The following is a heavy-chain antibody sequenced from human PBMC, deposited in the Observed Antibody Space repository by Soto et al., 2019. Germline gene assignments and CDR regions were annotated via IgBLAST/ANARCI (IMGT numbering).Heavy chain of an antibody. CDR1: GFTFSSCA. CDR2: ISGSGGST. CDR3: AKSIFYYDSSGYSWGRYAFDI. Sequence: PGGSLRLSCAASGFTFSSCAMSWVRQAPGKGLEWVSAISGSGGSTYYADSVKGRFTISRDNSKNTLYLQMNSLRAEDTAVYYCAKSIFYYDSSGYSWGRYAFDIWGQGTMVTASS. D-gene: IGHD3-22*01. V-gene: IGHV3-23*01. J-gene: IGHJ3*02.